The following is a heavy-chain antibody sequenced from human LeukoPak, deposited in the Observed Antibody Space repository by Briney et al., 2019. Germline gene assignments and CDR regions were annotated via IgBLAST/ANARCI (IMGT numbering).Heavy chain of an antibody. J-gene: IGHJ4*02. V-gene: IGHV4-59*12. CDR1: GGSITNYY. D-gene: IGHD3-16*01. Sequence: SETLSLTCTVSGGSITNYYWSWIRQPPGKGLEWIGYISYTGSTNYNPSLKSRVTISLDTSKNQFSLKLSSVTAADTAVYYCARLAFGGTGLDYWGQGILVTVSS. CDR2: ISYTGST. CDR3: ARLAFGGTGLDY.